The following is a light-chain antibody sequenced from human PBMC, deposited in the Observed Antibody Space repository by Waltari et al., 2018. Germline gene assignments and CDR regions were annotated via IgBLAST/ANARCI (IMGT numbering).Light chain of an antibody. Sequence: AIRITQSPSSLSASTGDRVTITCRASQGISSYLAWYQQKPGKAPKLLIYAASALQSGVASRFSGSGSGTDFTLTISCLQSEDFATYDCQQYYSYPLTFGGGTKVEIK. CDR1: QGISSY. CDR3: QQYYSYPLT. CDR2: AAS. J-gene: IGKJ4*01. V-gene: IGKV1-8*01.